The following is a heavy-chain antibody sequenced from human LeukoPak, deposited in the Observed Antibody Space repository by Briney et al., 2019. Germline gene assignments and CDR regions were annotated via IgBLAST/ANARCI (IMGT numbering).Heavy chain of an antibody. CDR3: ARSNYVWGSYRPRQSDAFDI. V-gene: IGHV4-34*01. Sequence: PSETLSLTCAAYGGSFSGYYWSWIRQPPGKGPEWIGEINHSGSTNYTPSLKSRVPRAVGTSKTEFSLRLSSVTTADTAVYYCARSNYVWGSYRPRQSDAFDIWGQGTMVTVSS. CDR1: GGSFSGYY. D-gene: IGHD3-16*02. CDR2: INHSGST. J-gene: IGHJ3*02.